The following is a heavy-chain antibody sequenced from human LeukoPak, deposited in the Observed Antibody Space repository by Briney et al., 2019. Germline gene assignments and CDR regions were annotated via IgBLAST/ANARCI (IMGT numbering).Heavy chain of an antibody. Sequence: GGSLRLSCAASGFTFSSHAMSWVRQAPGKGLEWVSVISGSGGTTFYTDSVKGRFTISRDNSKNTLYLQMNSLRAEDTALYYCARDIVLIAVAVRGSFDIWGQGTMVTVSS. D-gene: IGHD6-19*01. CDR1: GFTFSSHA. CDR2: ISGSGGTT. CDR3: ARDIVLIAVAVRGSFDI. J-gene: IGHJ3*02. V-gene: IGHV3-23*01.